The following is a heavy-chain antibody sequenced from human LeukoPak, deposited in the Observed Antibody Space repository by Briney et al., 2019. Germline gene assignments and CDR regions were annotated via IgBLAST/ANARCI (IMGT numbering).Heavy chain of an antibody. J-gene: IGHJ4*02. V-gene: IGHV1-46*01. Sequence: ASVKVSCKASVYTFINYYMHWVRQAPGQGLEWMGIINPSGGGTTYAQKFQGRVAMTSDTSTSTFYMELSSLRSEDTAMYYCARELGYTQGSHFDYWGQGSQVTVSS. CDR2: INPSGGGT. CDR3: ARELGYTQGSHFDY. D-gene: IGHD5-18*01. CDR1: VYTFINYY.